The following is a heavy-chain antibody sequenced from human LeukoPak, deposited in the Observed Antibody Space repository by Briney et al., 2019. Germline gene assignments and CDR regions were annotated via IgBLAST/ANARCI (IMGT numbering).Heavy chain of an antibody. CDR2: ISSTSSTI. D-gene: IGHD3-16*01. V-gene: IGHV3-48*04. Sequence: GGSLRLSCAATGFTFSSYSMNWVRQAPGRGLEWVSYISSTSSTIYYADSVKGRFTISRDNAKNSLYLQMNSLRAEDTAVYYCARGVGVLTTVGDYWGQGTLVTVSS. CDR1: GFTFSSYS. J-gene: IGHJ4*02. CDR3: ARGVGVLTTVGDY.